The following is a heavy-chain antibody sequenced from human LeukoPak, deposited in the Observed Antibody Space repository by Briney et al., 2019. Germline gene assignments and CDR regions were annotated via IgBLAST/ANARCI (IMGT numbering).Heavy chain of an antibody. CDR2: ISSSSSTI. D-gene: IGHD3-10*01. V-gene: IGHV3-48*01. CDR3: ARGGYYYGSGSPFDY. Sequence: GGSLRLSCAASGFTFSSYSMNWVRQAPGKVLEWVSYISSSSSTIYYADSVKGRFTISRDNAKNSLYLQMNSLRAEDTAVYYCARGGYYYGSGSPFDYWGQGTLVTVSS. J-gene: IGHJ4*02. CDR1: GFTFSSYS.